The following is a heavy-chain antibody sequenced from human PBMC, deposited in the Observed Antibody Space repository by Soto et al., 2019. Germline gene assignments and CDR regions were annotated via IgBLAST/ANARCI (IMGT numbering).Heavy chain of an antibody. CDR1: GGSISSSSYY. CDR2: IYYSGST. V-gene: IGHV4-39*02. CDR3: ARDISVVVVPAAMQAGWFDP. J-gene: IGHJ5*02. Sequence: SETLSLTCTVSGGSISSSSYYWGWIRQPPGKGLEWIGSIYYSGSTYYNPSLKSRVTISVDTSKNQFSLKLSSVTAADTAVYYCARDISVVVVPAAMQAGWFDPWGQGTLVTVSS. D-gene: IGHD2-2*01.